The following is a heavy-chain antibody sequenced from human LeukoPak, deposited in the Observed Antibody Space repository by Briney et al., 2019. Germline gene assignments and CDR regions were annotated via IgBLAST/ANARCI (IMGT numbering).Heavy chain of an antibody. CDR1: GFTFSSYG. J-gene: IGHJ4*02. CDR3: AKDSDPYYYGSGSDY. Sequence: GGSLRLSCAASGFTFSSYGMHWVRQAPGKWLEWVAVISYDGSNKYYADSVKGRFTISRDNSKNTLYLQMNSLRAEDTAVYYCAKDSDPYYYGSGSDYWGQGTLVTVSS. CDR2: ISYDGSNK. V-gene: IGHV3-30*18. D-gene: IGHD3-10*01.